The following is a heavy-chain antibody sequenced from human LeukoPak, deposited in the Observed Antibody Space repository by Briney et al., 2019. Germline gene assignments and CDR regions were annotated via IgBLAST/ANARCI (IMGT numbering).Heavy chain of an antibody. V-gene: IGHV4-59*01. CDR2: IYYSGST. CDR3: ARVPNSGSFFFDY. J-gene: IGHJ4*02. Sequence: SETLSLTCTVSGGSISSYYWSWIRQPPGRGLKGIGYIYYSGSTNYNPSLKSRVTISVDTSKNQFSLKLSSVTAADTAVYYCARVPNSGSFFFDYWGQGTLVTVSS. CDR1: GGSISSYY. D-gene: IGHD1-26*01.